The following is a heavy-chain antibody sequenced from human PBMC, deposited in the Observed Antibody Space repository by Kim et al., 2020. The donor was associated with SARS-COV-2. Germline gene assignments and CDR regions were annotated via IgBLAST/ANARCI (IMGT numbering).Heavy chain of an antibody. CDR2: ISYDGSNK. V-gene: IGHV3-30*04. J-gene: IGHJ1*01. CDR1: GFTFSSYA. Sequence: GGSLRLSCAASGFTFSSYAMHGVRQAPGKGLEWVAVISYDGSNKYYADSVKGRFTISRDNSKNTLYLQMNSLRAEDTAVYYCARAPYYYDSSGFQYFQHWGQGTLVTVSS. D-gene: IGHD3-22*01. CDR3: ARAPYYYDSSGFQYFQH.